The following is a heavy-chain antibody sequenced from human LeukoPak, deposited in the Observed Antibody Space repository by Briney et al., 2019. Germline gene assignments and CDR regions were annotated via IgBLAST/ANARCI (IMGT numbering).Heavy chain of an antibody. V-gene: IGHV4-61*02. Sequence: SETLPLTCTVSGGSISSGSYYWSWIRQPAGKGLEWIGRIYSSGSTNYNPSLKSRVTISVDTSKNQFSLKLNSVSAADTAVYYCAREAYDFWSGYYDYWGQGTLVTVSS. J-gene: IGHJ4*02. CDR3: AREAYDFWSGYYDY. CDR1: GGSISSGSYY. CDR2: IYSSGST. D-gene: IGHD3-3*01.